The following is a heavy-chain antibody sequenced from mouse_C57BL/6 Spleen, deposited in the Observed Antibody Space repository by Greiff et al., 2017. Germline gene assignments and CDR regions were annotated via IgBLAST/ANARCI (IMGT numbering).Heavy chain of an antibody. CDR3: ASLTAQAYAMDY. CDR1: GYTFTSYW. V-gene: IGHV1-7*01. J-gene: IGHJ4*01. D-gene: IGHD3-2*02. CDR2: INPSSGYT. Sequence: QVQLKESGAELAKPGASVKLSCKASGYTFTSYWMHWVKQRPGQGLEWIGYINPSSGYTKYNQKFKDKATLTADKSSSTAYMQLSSLTYEDSAVYYCASLTAQAYAMDYWGQGTSVTVSS.